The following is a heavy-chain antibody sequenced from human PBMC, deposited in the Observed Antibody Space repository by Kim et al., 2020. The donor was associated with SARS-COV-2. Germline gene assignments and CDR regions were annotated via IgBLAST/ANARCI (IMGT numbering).Heavy chain of an antibody. D-gene: IGHD3-10*01. V-gene: IGHV3-7*01. J-gene: IGHJ4*02. Sequence: QDGSEKNYVDSVKGRFIISRDNAKNSLYLQMNSLRADDTAVYYCVRSRGLWGQGTLVTVSS. CDR2: QDGSEK. CDR3: VRSRGL.